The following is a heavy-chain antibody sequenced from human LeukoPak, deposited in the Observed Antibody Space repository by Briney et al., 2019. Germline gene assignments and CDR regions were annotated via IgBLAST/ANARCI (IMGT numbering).Heavy chain of an antibody. V-gene: IGHV3-74*01. Sequence: GGSLRLSCAASGFTFSSYWMHWVRQAPGKGLVWVSRINSDGTSTSYAGSVKGRFTISRDNAKNTLYLQVNSLRADDTAVYYCARRGAQQPPYYWGQGTLVTVSS. CDR3: ARRGAQQPPYY. CDR2: INSDGTST. D-gene: IGHD6-13*01. J-gene: IGHJ4*02. CDR1: GFTFSSYW.